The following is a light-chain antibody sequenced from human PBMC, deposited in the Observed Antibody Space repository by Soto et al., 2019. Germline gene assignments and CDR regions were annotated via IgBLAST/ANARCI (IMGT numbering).Light chain of an antibody. CDR2: EVG. J-gene: IGLJ7*01. Sequence: QSAPTQPGSVSGSPGQSITISCTGTSSDVGGYNYVSWYQQYPGKAPQLMIYEVGNRPSGVPNRFSGSKSGNTASLTISGLEAEDEADYYCSSFASTHTGVFGGGTQLTVL. CDR3: SSFASTHTGV. V-gene: IGLV2-14*01. CDR1: SSDVGGYNY.